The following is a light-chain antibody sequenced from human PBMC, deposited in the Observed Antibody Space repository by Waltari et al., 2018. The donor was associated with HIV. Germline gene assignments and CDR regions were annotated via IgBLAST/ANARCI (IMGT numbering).Light chain of an antibody. CDR3: ASFTSGRLNV. Sequence: SALTQPASVSGSPGQSITISCTGTSSDVGPYDYVPWYQQHPGTVPKLLIYDVYNRPSRISTRFSGSKSGNTASLTISGLQAEDEADYYCASFTSGRLNVFGTGTKVTVL. J-gene: IGLJ1*01. CDR2: DVY. CDR1: SSDVGPYDY. V-gene: IGLV2-14*03.